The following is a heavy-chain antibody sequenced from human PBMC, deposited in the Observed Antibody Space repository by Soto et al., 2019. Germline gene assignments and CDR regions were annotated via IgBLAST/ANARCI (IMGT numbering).Heavy chain of an antibody. D-gene: IGHD5-12*01. CDR3: AKGANLGPKTGYAFDP. Sequence: SQTLSLTCAISGDSVSSNTASWNWIRQSPSRGLELMGGTYFRSKWYNDYAVAVKSRLIINPDTSNNPFSLQLNSVTPEDTAVYFCAKGANLGPKTGYAFDPWGQGIMVTVSS. CDR2: TYFRSKWYN. J-gene: IGHJ5*02. V-gene: IGHV6-1*01. CDR1: GDSVSSNTAS.